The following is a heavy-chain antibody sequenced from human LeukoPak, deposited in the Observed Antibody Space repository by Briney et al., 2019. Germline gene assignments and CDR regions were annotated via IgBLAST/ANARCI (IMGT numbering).Heavy chain of an antibody. CDR1: GFTFSSYG. Sequence: GGSLRLSCAASGFTFSSYGMHWVRQAPGKGLEWVAVIWYDGSNKYYADSVKGRFTISRDNSKNTLYLQMNSLRAEDTAVYYCARDTGYNYGPVYWGQGTLVTVSS. D-gene: IGHD5-24*01. V-gene: IGHV3-33*01. CDR2: IWYDGSNK. J-gene: IGHJ4*02. CDR3: ARDTGYNYGPVY.